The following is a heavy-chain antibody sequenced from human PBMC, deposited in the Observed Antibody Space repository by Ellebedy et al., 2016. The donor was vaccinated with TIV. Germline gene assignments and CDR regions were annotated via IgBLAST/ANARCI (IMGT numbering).Heavy chain of an antibody. Sequence: ASVKVSCXASGYTFTSYYMHWVRQAPGQGLEWMGWMNPNSGNTGYAQKFQGRVTMTRNTSISTAYMELSSLRSEDTAVYYCARESWLGSFDYWGQGTLVTVSS. J-gene: IGHJ4*02. CDR2: MNPNSGNT. CDR1: GYTFTSYY. CDR3: ARESWLGSFDY. V-gene: IGHV1-8*02. D-gene: IGHD5-12*01.